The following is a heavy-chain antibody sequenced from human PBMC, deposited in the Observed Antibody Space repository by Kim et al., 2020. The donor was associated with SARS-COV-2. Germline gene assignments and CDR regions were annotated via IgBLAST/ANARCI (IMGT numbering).Heavy chain of an antibody. CDR3: ASSLRFGEPYSGFDI. V-gene: IGHV3-21*01. CDR2: ISSSSSYI. D-gene: IGHD3-10*01. Sequence: GGSLRLSCAASGFTFSSYSMNWVRQAPGKGLEWVSSISSSSSYIYYADSVKGRFTISRDNAKNSLYLQMNSLRAEDTAVYYCASSLRFGEPYSGFDIWGQVIMVTVAS. J-gene: IGHJ3*02. CDR1: GFTFSSYS.